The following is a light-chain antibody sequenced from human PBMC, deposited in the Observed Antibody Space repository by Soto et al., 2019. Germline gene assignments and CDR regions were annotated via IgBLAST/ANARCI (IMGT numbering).Light chain of an antibody. Sequence: DIQLTQSPSFLSASVGDRVTITCRASYVLGSVLAWYQQKPGKPHKLLIYAAPTLQPGVPSRFSGSGSGTDFTLTISSLQPEDFATYYCQQLNTFFYTFGQGTKLEIK. CDR1: YVLGSV. V-gene: IGKV1-9*01. CDR3: QQLNTFFYT. J-gene: IGKJ2*01. CDR2: AAP.